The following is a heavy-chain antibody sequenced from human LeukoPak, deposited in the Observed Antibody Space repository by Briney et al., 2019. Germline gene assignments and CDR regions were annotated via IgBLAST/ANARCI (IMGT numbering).Heavy chain of an antibody. CDR2: ISSSSSTI. CDR3: AREGVLEWLLPDY. J-gene: IGHJ4*02. CDR1: GFTFSSYS. Sequence: GGSLRLSCAASGFTFSSYSMNWVRQAPGKGLEWGSYISSSSSTIYYADSVKGRFTISRDNAKNSLYLQMNSLRAEDTAVYYCAREGVLEWLLPDYWGQGTLVTVSS. V-gene: IGHV3-48*01. D-gene: IGHD3-3*01.